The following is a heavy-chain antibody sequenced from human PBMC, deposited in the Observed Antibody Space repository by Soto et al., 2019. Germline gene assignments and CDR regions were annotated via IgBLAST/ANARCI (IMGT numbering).Heavy chain of an antibody. CDR3: AKFRYCSGGSCYHDDAFDI. Sequence: GGSLRLSCAASGFTFSSYAMSWVRQAPGKGLEWVSAISGSGGSTYYADSVKGRFTISRDNSKNTLYLQMNSLRAEDTAVYYCAKFRYCSGGSCYHDDAFDIWGQGTMVTV. CDR2: ISGSGGST. J-gene: IGHJ3*02. D-gene: IGHD2-15*01. CDR1: GFTFSSYA. V-gene: IGHV3-23*01.